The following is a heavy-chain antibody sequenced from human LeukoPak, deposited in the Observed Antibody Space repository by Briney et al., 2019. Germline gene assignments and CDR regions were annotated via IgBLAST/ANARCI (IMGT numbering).Heavy chain of an antibody. Sequence: PGGSLRLSCAASGFTFSSYSMNWVRQAPGKGLEWVSSISSSSSYIYYADSVKGRFTISGDNAKNSLYLQMNSLRAEDTAVYYCASLYCSGGSCYSPWGQGTLVTVSS. V-gene: IGHV3-21*01. CDR3: ASLYCSGGSCYSP. J-gene: IGHJ5*02. CDR2: ISSSSSYI. CDR1: GFTFSSYS. D-gene: IGHD2-15*01.